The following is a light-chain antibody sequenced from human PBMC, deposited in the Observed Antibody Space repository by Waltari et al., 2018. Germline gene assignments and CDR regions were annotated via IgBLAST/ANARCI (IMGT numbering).Light chain of an antibody. V-gene: IGKV3-20*01. CDR1: QSISKY. CDR3: QHYVSLPAT. CDR2: GAS. Sequence: EIVLTQSPGTLSLSPGDRATLSCRASQSISKYLAWYQQKPGQAPRLLIYGASSTATGIPDRFSGSGSGTDFSLTISRLEPEDFAVYYCQHYVSLPATFGQGTRVDIK. J-gene: IGKJ1*01.